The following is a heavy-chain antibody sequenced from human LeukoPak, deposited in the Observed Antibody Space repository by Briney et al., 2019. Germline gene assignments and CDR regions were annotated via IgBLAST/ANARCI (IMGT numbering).Heavy chain of an antibody. CDR2: IYYSGST. J-gene: IGHJ4*02. D-gene: IGHD6-13*01. CDR1: GGSISSSSYY. CDR3: ASIDVLAAAGTLGY. V-gene: IGHV4-39*07. Sequence: PSETLSLTCTVSGGSISSSSYYWGWIRQPPGKGLEWIGSIYYSGSTYYNPSLKSRVTISVDTSKNRFSLKLSSVTAADTAVYYCASIDVLAAAGTLGYWGQGTLVTVSS.